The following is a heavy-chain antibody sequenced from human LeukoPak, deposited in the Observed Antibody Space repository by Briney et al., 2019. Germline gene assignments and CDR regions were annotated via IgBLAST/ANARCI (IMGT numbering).Heavy chain of an antibody. D-gene: IGHD6-19*01. J-gene: IGHJ1*01. V-gene: IGHV3-53*05. CDR1: GFSVSSNY. Sequence: GCLRLSCADSGFSVSSNYMCCGREALGKGLEWVSVIYSGGSTYYADSVKCRSTISRDNSKNTLYLQMNSLRAEDTAVYDCATKPGEYSSGPAGYFQHWGQGTLVTVSS. CDR2: IYSGGST. CDR3: ATKPGEYSSGPAGYFQH.